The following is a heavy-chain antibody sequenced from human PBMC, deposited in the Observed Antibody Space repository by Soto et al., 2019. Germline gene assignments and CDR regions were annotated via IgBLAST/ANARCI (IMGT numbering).Heavy chain of an antibody. CDR1: GDSVSIGTYY. D-gene: IGHD4-17*01. CDR3: ERGLDYVGFDY. J-gene: IGHJ4*02. V-gene: IGHV4-61*01. CDR2: IYYRGST. Sequence: QVQLQESGPGLVKPSETLSLTCIVSGDSVSIGTYYWSWIRQPPGKGLEWIGYIYYRGSTNYNPPLKSRVTRSIDTSRNQFALKVNSVTAADTAVYYCERGLDYVGFDYWGQGTLVAVSS.